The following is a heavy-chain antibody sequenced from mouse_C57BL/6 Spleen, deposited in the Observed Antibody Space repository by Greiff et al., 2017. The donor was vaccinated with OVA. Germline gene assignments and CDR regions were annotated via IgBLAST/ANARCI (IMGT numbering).Heavy chain of an antibody. CDR3: AREERVFSGAWFAY. CDR1: GFTFSSYA. V-gene: IGHV5-4*01. D-gene: IGHD1-3*01. J-gene: IGHJ3*01. CDR2: ISDGGSYT. Sequence: EVMLVESGGGLVKPGGSLKLSCAASGFTFSSYAMSWVRQTPEKRLEWVATISDGGSYTYYPDNVKGRFTISRDNAKNNLYLQMSHLKSEDTAMYYCAREERVFSGAWFAYWGQGTLVTVSA.